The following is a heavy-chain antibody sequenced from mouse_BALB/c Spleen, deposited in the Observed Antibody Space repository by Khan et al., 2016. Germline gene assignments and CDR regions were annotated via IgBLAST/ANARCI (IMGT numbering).Heavy chain of an antibody. Sequence: EVKLLESGPGLVKPSQSLSLTCTVTGYSITSDYAWNWIRQFPGNRLEWMGYISYSGSTSYHPSLKSRISITRDPSKNQFFLQLNAVTAEDTATYYCARSDYGDKDAMDYWGQGTSVTVSS. CDR1: GYSITSDYA. CDR3: ARSDYGDKDAMDY. J-gene: IGHJ4*01. V-gene: IGHV3-2*02. CDR2: ISYSGST. D-gene: IGHD1-1*01.